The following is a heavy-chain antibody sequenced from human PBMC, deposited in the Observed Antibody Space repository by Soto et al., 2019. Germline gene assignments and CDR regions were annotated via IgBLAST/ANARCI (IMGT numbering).Heavy chain of an antibody. J-gene: IGHJ6*02. CDR3: ARGSPDYYYYYGMDV. CDR2: ISSSGSTI. Sequence: GGSLRLSCAASGFTFSSYEMNWVRQAPGKGLEWVSYISSSGSTIYYADSVKGRFTISRDNAKNSLYLQMNSLRAEDTAVYYCARGSPDYYYYYGMDVWGQGTTVTVSS. V-gene: IGHV3-48*03. CDR1: GFTFSSYE.